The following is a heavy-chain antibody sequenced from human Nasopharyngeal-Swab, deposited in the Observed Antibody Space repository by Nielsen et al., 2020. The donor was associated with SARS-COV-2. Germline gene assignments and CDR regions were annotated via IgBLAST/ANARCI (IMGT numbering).Heavy chain of an antibody. V-gene: IGHV1-18*01. Sequence: ASVKVSCKASGYTFTSYGISWVRQAPGKGLEWMGWISAYNGNTNYAQKLQGRVTMTTDTSTSTAYMELRGLRSDDTAVYYCARRAIAVAGTGLDYWGQETLVTVSS. D-gene: IGHD6-19*01. J-gene: IGHJ4*02. CDR1: GYTFTSYG. CDR3: ARRAIAVAGTGLDY. CDR2: ISAYNGNT.